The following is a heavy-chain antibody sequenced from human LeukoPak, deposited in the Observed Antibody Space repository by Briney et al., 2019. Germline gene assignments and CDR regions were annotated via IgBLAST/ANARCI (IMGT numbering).Heavy chain of an antibody. Sequence: GGSLRLSCAASGFTVISNYISWVRQAPWKGREWVLVIYSGGSTYYADSVKGRFTISRDNSKNTLYLQMNSLRAEDTAVYYCARVTGYYDSSGYYPDAIDYWGQGTLVTVSS. J-gene: IGHJ4*02. CDR2: IYSGGST. CDR1: GFTVISNY. D-gene: IGHD3-22*01. V-gene: IGHV3-53*01. CDR3: ARVTGYYDSSGYYPDAIDY.